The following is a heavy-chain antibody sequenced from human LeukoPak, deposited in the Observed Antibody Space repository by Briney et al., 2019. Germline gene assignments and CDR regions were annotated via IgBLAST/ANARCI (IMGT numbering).Heavy chain of an antibody. CDR2: IYTSGST. Sequence: SETLSLTCTVSGGSISSYYWSWIRQPAGKGLEWIGRIYTSGSTNYNPSLKSRVTMSVDTSKNQFSLKLSSVTAADTAVYYCARDFFDIVVVPAAPTTNWFDPWGQGTLVTVSP. J-gene: IGHJ5*02. D-gene: IGHD2-2*01. CDR1: GGSISSYY. V-gene: IGHV4-4*07. CDR3: ARDFFDIVVVPAAPTTNWFDP.